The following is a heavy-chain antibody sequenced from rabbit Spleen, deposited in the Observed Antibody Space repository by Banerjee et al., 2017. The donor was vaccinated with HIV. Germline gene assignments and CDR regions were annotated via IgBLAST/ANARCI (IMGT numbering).Heavy chain of an antibody. CDR3: ARDSASSFSSYGMDL. CDR1: GFTLSSYY. CDR2: IDPVFGIT. D-gene: IGHD1-1*01. Sequence: QLEESGGGLVQPGGSLKLSCKASGFTLSSYYMNWVRQAPGKGLEWIGYIDPVFGITYYANWVNGRFSISRENAQNTVFLQMTSLTAADTATYFCARDSASSFSSYGMDLWGPGTLVTVS. J-gene: IGHJ6*01. V-gene: IGHV1S7*01.